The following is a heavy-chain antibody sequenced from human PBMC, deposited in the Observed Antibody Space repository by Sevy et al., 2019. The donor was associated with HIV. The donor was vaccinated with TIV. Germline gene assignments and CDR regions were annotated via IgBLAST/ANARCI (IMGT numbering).Heavy chain of an antibody. D-gene: IGHD2-2*01. J-gene: IGHJ5*02. CDR2: IIPILGIA. CDR1: GGTFSSYA. CDR3: ARDLGYCSSTSCSTEYNWFDP. V-gene: IGHV1-69*10. Sequence: ASVKVSCKASGGTFSSYAISWVRQAPGQGLEWMGGIIPILGIANYAQKFQGRVTITADKSTSTAYMELSSLRSEDTAVHYCARDLGYCSSTSCSTEYNWFDPWGQGTLVTVSS.